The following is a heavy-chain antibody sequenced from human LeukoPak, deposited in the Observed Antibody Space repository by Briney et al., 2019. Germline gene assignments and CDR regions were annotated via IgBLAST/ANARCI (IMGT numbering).Heavy chain of an antibody. D-gene: IGHD5-18*01. CDR1: GGSISSHY. CDR2: IYYSGST. Sequence: SETLSLTCTVSGGSISSHYWSWTRQPPGKGLEWIGYIYYSGSTNYNPSLKSRVTISVDTSKNQFSLKLSSVTAADTAVYYCARVGEQLLVYYYMDVWGKGTTVTVSS. CDR3: ARVGEQLLVYYYMDV. V-gene: IGHV4-59*11. J-gene: IGHJ6*03.